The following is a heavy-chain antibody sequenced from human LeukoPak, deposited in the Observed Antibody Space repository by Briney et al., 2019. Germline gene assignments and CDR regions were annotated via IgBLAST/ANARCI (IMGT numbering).Heavy chain of an antibody. J-gene: IGHJ4*02. CDR1: GFTFSSYS. CDR2: IKNKANSYTT. V-gene: IGHV3-72*01. Sequence: GGSLRLSCAASGFTFSSYSVIWARQAPGKGLEWVGRIKNKANSYTTEYAASVKGRFTVSREDSKNALYLQMNSLKTEDTAVYYCTREGRYCSSTSCYVCLDFWGQGTLVTVSS. CDR3: TREGRYCSSTSCYVCLDF. D-gene: IGHD2-2*01.